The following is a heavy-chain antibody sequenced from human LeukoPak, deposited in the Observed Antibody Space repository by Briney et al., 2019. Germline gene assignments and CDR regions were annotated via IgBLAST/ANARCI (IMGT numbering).Heavy chain of an antibody. J-gene: IGHJ3*02. CDR3: APTGSGSALDAFHI. D-gene: IGHD6-19*01. V-gene: IGHV1-2*02. CDR2: INPNSGGT. CDR1: GYTFTAYF. Sequence: GASVKVSCKASGYTFTAYFMHWVRQAPGQGLEWMGWINPNSGGTNYAQKFQGRVTMTRDTSISTAYMELTRLRSDDTALYYCAPTGSGSALDAFHIWGQGTMVTVSS.